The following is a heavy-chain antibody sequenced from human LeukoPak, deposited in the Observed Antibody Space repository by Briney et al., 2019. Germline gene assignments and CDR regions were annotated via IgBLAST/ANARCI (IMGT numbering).Heavy chain of an antibody. CDR2: IYPADSAA. D-gene: IGHD3-22*01. CDR3: ARHVALDYYDSSAGDY. Sequence: GESLKISCKGSGYSFTTYWIGWVRQMPGKGLEWMGIIYPADSAAHYSPSFQGQVTISVDKSINTAYLQWSRLKASDTAMYYCARHVALDYYDSSAGDYWGQGTLVTVSS. CDR1: GYSFTTYW. V-gene: IGHV5-51*01. J-gene: IGHJ4*02.